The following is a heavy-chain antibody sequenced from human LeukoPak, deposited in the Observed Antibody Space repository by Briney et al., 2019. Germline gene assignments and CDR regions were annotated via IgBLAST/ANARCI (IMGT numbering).Heavy chain of an antibody. CDR3: ARAGPSTADAFDI. V-gene: IGHV4-59*01. D-gene: IGHD2-21*02. CDR2: IYYSGST. J-gene: IGHJ3*02. CDR1: GGSISSYY. Sequence: SETLSLTCTVSGGSISSYYWSWIRQPPGKGLEWIGYIYYSGSTNYNPSLKSRVTISVDTSKSQFSLKLSSVTAADTAVYYCARAGPSTADAFDIWGQGTMVTVSS.